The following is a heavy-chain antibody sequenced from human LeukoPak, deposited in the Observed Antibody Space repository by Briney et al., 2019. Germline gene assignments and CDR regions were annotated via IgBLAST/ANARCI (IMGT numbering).Heavy chain of an antibody. CDR1: GFTFSSYS. Sequence: PGGSLRLSCAASGFTFSSYSMNWVRQAPGKGLEWVSSISSSSSYIYYADSVKGRFTISRDNAKNSLYLQMNSLRAEDTAVYYCARVRGASVVVPAAMDYWGQGTLVTVSS. V-gene: IGHV3-21*01. J-gene: IGHJ4*02. CDR2: ISSSSSYI. D-gene: IGHD2-2*01. CDR3: ARVRGASVVVPAAMDY.